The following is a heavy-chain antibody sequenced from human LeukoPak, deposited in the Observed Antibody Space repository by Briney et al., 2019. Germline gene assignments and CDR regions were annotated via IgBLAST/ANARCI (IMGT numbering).Heavy chain of an antibody. CDR1: GGSFSGYY. V-gene: IGHV4-34*01. J-gene: IGHJ5*02. CDR3: ARATSRFDP. CDR2: INHSGST. Sequence: SETLSLTCAVYGGSFSGYYWSWIRQPPGKGLEWIGEINHSGSTNYNPSLKSQVTISVDTSKNQFSLKLSSVTAADTAVYYCARATSRFDPWGQGTLVTVSS. D-gene: IGHD3-16*01.